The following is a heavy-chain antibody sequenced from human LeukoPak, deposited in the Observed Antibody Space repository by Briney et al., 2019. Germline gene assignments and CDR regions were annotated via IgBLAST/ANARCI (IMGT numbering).Heavy chain of an antibody. D-gene: IGHD3-22*01. J-gene: IGHJ4*02. CDR1: GYTFTSYG. CDR2: SSAYNGNT. V-gene: IGHV1-18*01. Sequence: GASVKVSCKASGYTFTSYGISGVRQAPGQGLEWMGWSSAYNGNTNYAQKLQGRVTMTTDTSTSTAYLEVRSLRSDDTAVYYCARDRSITMIVMGYWGQGTLVTVSS. CDR3: ARDRSITMIVMGY.